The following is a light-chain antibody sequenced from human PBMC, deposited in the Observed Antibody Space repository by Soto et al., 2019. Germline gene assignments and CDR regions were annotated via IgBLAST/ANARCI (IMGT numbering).Light chain of an antibody. J-gene: IGKJ2*01. V-gene: IGKV2-28*01. CDR2: LGS. Sequence: DIVMTQSPLSLPVTPGEPASISCRSSQSLLHSKGYNYLDWYLQKPGQSPQLLIYLGSNRASGVPDRFSGSGSCTDFTLKISRVEAEDVGVYYCMQALQTPRTFGQGTKLEIK. CDR3: MQALQTPRT. CDR1: QSLLHSKGYNY.